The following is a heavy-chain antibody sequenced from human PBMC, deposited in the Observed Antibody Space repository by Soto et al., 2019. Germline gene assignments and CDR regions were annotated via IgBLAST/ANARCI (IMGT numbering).Heavy chain of an antibody. CDR3: ARDYYYGSGNYYRADYYHYGMDV. CDR2: IYTGGNT. CDR1: GFTVTSYY. D-gene: IGHD3-10*01. Sequence: GGSLRLSCAASGFTVTSYYMSWVRQAPGKGLEWVSLIYTGGNTNYADSVKGRFTISRDNSKNTLYLQMNSLRAEDTAVYCCARDYYYGSGNYYRADYYHYGMDVWGQGTTVTVSS. V-gene: IGHV3-53*01. J-gene: IGHJ6*02.